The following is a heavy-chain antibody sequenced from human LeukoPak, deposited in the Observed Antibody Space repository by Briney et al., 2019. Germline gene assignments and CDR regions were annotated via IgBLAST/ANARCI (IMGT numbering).Heavy chain of an antibody. CDR1: GFTFSDHY. J-gene: IGHJ4*02. Sequence: PGGSLSLSYAASGFTFSDHYMDWVRQAPGKGLEWVGRTTNKAHSYTTEYAASVKGRFTISRDDSKNSLYLQMNSLKTEDTAVYYCARRYCIGNNCRYSDYWGQGTLVTVSS. CDR2: TTNKAHSYTT. D-gene: IGHD2-15*01. CDR3: ARRYCIGNNCRYSDY. V-gene: IGHV3-72*01.